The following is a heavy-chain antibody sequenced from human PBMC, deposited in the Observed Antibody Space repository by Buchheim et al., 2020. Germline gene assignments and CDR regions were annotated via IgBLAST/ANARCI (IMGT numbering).Heavy chain of an antibody. CDR1: GFSLSTNRMC. CDR3: ARSPTDYFYQYGMDV. Sequence: QVTLRESGPALVKPTQTLTLTCSFSGFSLSTNRMCVSWMRQPPGKALEWLARIDWDEDEYYSASLRDRLTISTDTSRNQVVLTLTNVGPADTGTYYCARSPTDYFYQYGMDVWGQGTT. CDR2: IDWDEDE. V-gene: IGHV2-70*15. J-gene: IGHJ6*02.